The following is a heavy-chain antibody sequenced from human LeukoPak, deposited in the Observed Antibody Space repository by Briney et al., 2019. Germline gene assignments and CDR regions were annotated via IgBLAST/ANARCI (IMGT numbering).Heavy chain of an antibody. CDR3: ARDRGSYDSSGYYN. D-gene: IGHD3-22*01. Sequence: PGRSLRLSCAASGFTFSSYAMHWVRQAPGKGLEWVAVISYDGSNKYYADSVKGRFTISRDNSKNTLYLQMNSLRAEDTAVYYCARDRGSYDSSGYYNWGQGTLVTVSS. J-gene: IGHJ4*02. CDR2: ISYDGSNK. V-gene: IGHV3-30*01. CDR1: GFTFSSYA.